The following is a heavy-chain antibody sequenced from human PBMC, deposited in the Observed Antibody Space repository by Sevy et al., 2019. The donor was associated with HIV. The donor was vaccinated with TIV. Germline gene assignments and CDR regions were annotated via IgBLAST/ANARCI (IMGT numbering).Heavy chain of an antibody. D-gene: IGHD3-10*01. J-gene: IGHJ4*02. V-gene: IGHV1-18*04. CDR3: ARDPSYGSGSYYRAYYFDY. CDR1: GYTFTSYG. CDR2: ISAYNGNT. Sequence: ASVKVSSKASGYTFTSYGISWVRQAPGQGLEWMGWISAYNGNTNYAQKLQGRVTMTTDTSTSTAYMELRSLRSDDTAVYYCARDPSYGSGSYYRAYYFDYWGQGTLVTVSS.